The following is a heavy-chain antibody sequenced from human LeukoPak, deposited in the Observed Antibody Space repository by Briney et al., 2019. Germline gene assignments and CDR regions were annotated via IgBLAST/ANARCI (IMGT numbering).Heavy chain of an antibody. CDR3: ASLAAAVHLGAFDL. D-gene: IGHD3-3*01. J-gene: IGHJ3*01. V-gene: IGHV4-4*09. CDR2: IHTSGSN. CDR1: GVSISPYY. Sequence: SETLSLTCAVSGVSISPYYWAWIRQPPGKGLEWIGYIHTSGSNNQYPSLKSRVTISVDKSKNHFSLRLTSVTAAATSVYYGASLAAAVHLGAFDLWGQGTMVTVSS.